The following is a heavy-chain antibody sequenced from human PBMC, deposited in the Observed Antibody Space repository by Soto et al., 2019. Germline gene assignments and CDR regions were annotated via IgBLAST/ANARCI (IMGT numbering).Heavy chain of an antibody. J-gene: IGHJ4*02. D-gene: IGHD3-22*01. V-gene: IGHV3-9*01. CDR2: ISWNSGSI. CDR1: GFTFDDYA. Sequence: GGSLRLSCAASGFTFDDYAMHWVRQAPGKGLEWVSGISWNSGSIGYADSVKGRFTISRDNAKNSLYLQMNSLRAEDTALYYCAKADDSSGYPSDYWGQGTLVTVS. CDR3: AKADDSSGYPSDY.